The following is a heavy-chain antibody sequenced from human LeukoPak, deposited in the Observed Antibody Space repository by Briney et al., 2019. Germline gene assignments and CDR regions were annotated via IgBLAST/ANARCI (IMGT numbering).Heavy chain of an antibody. Sequence: TGGSLRLSCVVSGFTFKTYSMNWVRQAPGKGLEWVGRIRSRADGGTAEYATAVEGRFTISRDDSTNTLYLHMSNVKAEDTAVYYCAKHIYGVVSIQQWGQGTLVTVSS. V-gene: IGHV3-15*01. CDR3: AKHIYGVVSIQQ. CDR2: IRSRADGGTA. CDR1: GFTFKTYS. J-gene: IGHJ1*01. D-gene: IGHD3-3*01.